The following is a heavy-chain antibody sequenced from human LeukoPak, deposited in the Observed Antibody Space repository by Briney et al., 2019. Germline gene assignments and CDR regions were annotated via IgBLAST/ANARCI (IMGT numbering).Heavy chain of an antibody. CDR1: GGSISSNGYY. J-gene: IGHJ4*02. V-gene: IGHV4-39*01. CDR3: ARAYGARPYYYFDY. CDR2: IYYSGSA. D-gene: IGHD4-17*01. Sequence: SETLSLTCSVSGGSISSNGYYWGWIRQPTGKGLEWIGAIYYSGSAYYNPSLKSRVTISVDTSKNQFSLKVTSVTAADTAIYYCARAYGARPYYYFDYWGQGTLVTVSS.